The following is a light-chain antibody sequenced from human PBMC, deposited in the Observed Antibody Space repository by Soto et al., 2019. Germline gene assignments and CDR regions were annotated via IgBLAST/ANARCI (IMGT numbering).Light chain of an antibody. Sequence: QSALTQPASVSGSPGQSITISCTGTSSDVGNYKYVSWYQQHPGKAPKLIIYEVSNRPSGVSDRFSGSKSGNTASLTISGLLAEDETDYYCLSYTSSGTYVFGTGTKLTVL. CDR2: EVS. CDR3: LSYTSSGTYV. J-gene: IGLJ1*01. V-gene: IGLV2-14*01. CDR1: SSDVGNYKY.